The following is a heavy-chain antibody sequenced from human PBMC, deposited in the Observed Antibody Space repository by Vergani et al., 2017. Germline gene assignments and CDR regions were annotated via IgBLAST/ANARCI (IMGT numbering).Heavy chain of an antibody. D-gene: IGHD1-14*01. V-gene: IGHV3-30-3*01. Sequence: QVQLVESGGGVVQPGRSLRLSCAASGFTFSSYAMHWVRQAPGKGLEWVAVISYDGSNKYYADSVKGRFTISRDNSKNSLYLQMNSLRAEDTAVYYCASQRNPMGPYYFDYWGQGTLVTVSS. CDR1: GFTFSSYA. CDR3: ASQRNPMGPYYFDY. CDR2: ISYDGSNK. J-gene: IGHJ4*02.